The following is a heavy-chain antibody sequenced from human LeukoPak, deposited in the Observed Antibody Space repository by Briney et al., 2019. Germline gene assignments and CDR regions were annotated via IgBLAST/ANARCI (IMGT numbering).Heavy chain of an antibody. CDR1: GSSLNNNF. CDR2: IYSSGSA. D-gene: IGHD3-22*01. J-gene: IGHJ4*01. Sequence: PSETLSLTCTVSGSSLNNNFWTWIRQPPGKGLEWIGYIYSSGSANYNPSLKSRVIISGDTSKNQISLKLTSVTAADTAVYFCARHRDYYDTWGHGTLVTVSS. V-gene: IGHV4-59*08. CDR3: ARHRDYYDT.